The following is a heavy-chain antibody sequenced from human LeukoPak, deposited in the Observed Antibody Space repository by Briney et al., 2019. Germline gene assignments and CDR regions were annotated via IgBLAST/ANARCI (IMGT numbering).Heavy chain of an antibody. CDR3: ARAVGPRGGNWFDP. Sequence: ASVKVSCKASGYTFTGYFMHWVRQAPGQGLEWMGWINPNSGGTTYSQKFQGRVTMTRDTSTSTVYMDLSSLRSEDTAVYYCARAVGPRGGNWFDPWGQGTLVTVSS. V-gene: IGHV1-2*02. J-gene: IGHJ5*02. D-gene: IGHD1-26*01. CDR1: GYTFTGYF. CDR2: INPNSGGT.